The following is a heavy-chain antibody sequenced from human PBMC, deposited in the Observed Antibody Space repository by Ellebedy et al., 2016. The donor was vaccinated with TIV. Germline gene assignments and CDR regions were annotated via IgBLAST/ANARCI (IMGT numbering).Heavy chain of an antibody. D-gene: IGHD3-22*01. CDR2: INPNSGGT. J-gene: IGHJ4*02. CDR3: ARRQGSWYYDSSGYLDY. CDR1: GYTFTGYY. Sequence: ASVKVSCKASGYTFTGYYMHWVRQAPGQGLEWMGWINPNSGGTNYAQKFQGRVTMTRDTSISTAYMELSRLRSDDTAVYYCARRQGSWYYDSSGYLDYWGQGTLVTVSS. V-gene: IGHV1-2*02.